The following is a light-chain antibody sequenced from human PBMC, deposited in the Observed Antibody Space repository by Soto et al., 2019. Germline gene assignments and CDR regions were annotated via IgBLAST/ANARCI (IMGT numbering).Light chain of an antibody. CDR1: QSINSY. CDR2: AAS. CDR3: QQSYSTLYT. V-gene: IGKV1-39*01. Sequence: DIQMTQSPSSLSAALGDRVTITCRASQSINSYLNWYQQKPGKAPKLLIYAASSLQSGVPSRFSGSGSGTDFTLTISSLQPEDFATYYCQQSYSTLYTFGQGTKLEIK. J-gene: IGKJ2*01.